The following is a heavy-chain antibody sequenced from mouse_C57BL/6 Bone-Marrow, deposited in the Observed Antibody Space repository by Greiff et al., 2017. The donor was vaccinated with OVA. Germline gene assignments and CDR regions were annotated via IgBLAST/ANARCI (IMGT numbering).Heavy chain of an antibody. J-gene: IGHJ4*01. D-gene: IGHD1-1*01. CDR1: GFSLTSYG. CDR2: IWRGGST. CDR3: ASHYYGSSPYAMDY. V-gene: IGHV2-5*01. Sequence: VMLVESGPGLVQPSQSLSITCTVSGFSLTSYGVHWVRQSPGKGLEWLGVIWRGGSTDYNAAFMSRLSITKDNSKSQVFFKMNSLQADDTAIYYCASHYYGSSPYAMDYWGQGTSVTVSS.